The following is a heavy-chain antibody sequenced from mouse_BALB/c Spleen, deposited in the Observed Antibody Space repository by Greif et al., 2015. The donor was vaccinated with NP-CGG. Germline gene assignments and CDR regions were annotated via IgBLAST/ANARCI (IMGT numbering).Heavy chain of an antibody. Sequence: VQLQQSGPGLVAPSQSLSITCTVSGFSLTSYGVHWVRQPPGKGLEWLGVIWAGGSTNYNSALMSRLSISKDNSESQVFLKMNSLQTDNTAMYYCARDGGYGYDGFAYWGQGTLVTVSA. CDR2: IWAGGST. D-gene: IGHD2-2*01. CDR1: GFSLTSYG. J-gene: IGHJ3*01. CDR3: ARDGGYGYDGFAY. V-gene: IGHV2-9*02.